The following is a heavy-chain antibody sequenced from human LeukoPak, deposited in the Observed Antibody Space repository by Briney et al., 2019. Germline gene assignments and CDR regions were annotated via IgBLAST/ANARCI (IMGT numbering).Heavy chain of an antibody. CDR1: GFTFSSFS. V-gene: IGHV3-64*02. J-gene: IGHJ4*02. D-gene: IGHD3-3*01. CDR3: ARVKSGYDY. Sequence: PGGSLRLSCAASGFTFSSFSMHWVRQAPGKGLESVSAISGDGGGTYYADSVNGRFTISRDNSKNTLYLQMGSLRAEDVAVYYCARVKSGYDYWGQGTLVTVSS. CDR2: ISGDGGGT.